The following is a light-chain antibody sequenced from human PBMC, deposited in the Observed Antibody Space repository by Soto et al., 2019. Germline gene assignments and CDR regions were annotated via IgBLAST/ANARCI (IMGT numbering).Light chain of an antibody. CDR1: QSVSSSY. CDR3: QQYGSSPPLT. Sequence: EIVLTQSPGTLSLSPGERATLSCRSSQSVSSSYLAWYQQKPGQAPRLLIYGASSMATGIPVMFSGSGSGTDLTLTIRRLEPEDLAVYYCQQYGSSPPLTFCGGTKLEIK. J-gene: IGKJ4*01. CDR2: GAS. V-gene: IGKV3-20*01.